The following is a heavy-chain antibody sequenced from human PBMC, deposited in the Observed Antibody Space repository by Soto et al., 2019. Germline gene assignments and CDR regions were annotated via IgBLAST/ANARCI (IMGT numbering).Heavy chain of an antibody. CDR3: ARASLFSGPNKSYYYYGMDV. CDR1: GGTFSSYA. J-gene: IGHJ6*02. V-gene: IGHV1-69*13. Sequence: ASVKVSCKASGGTFSSYAISWVRQAPGQGLEWMGGIIPIFGTANYAQKFQGRVTITADESTSTAYMELSSLRSEDTAVYYCARASLFSGPNKSYYYYGMDVWGQGTTVTVSS. D-gene: IGHD2-15*01. CDR2: IIPIFGTA.